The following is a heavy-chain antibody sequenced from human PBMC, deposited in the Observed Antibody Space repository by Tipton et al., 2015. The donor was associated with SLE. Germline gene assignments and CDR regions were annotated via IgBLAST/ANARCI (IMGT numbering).Heavy chain of an antibody. Sequence: TLSLTCTVSGGSISSYYWSWIRQPPGKGLEWIGYIYYSGSTNYNPSLKSRVTISVDTSKNQFSLKLSSVTAADTAVYYCARDFLWFGERGAFDIWGQGTMVTVSS. CDR2: IYYSGST. CDR3: ARDFLWFGERGAFDI. CDR1: GGSISSYY. D-gene: IGHD3-10*01. J-gene: IGHJ3*02. V-gene: IGHV4-59*01.